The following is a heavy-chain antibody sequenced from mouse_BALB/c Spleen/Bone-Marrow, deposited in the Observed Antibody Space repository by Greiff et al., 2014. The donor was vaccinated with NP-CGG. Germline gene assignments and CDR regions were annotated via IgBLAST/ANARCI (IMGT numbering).Heavy chain of an antibody. J-gene: IGHJ2*01. CDR1: GYTFATYN. V-gene: IGHV1S135*01. CDR3: ARGRSYYFDY. CDR2: IDPYNGGP. Sequence: VQLQQSGPELVKPGASVKVSCKASGYTFATYNMHWLKQSHGKSLEWIGYIDPYNGGPRYNQIVKDKATLTVDKSSSTAYMHLNRLTAENSAVFYCARGRSYYFDYWGQGTTLTVSS.